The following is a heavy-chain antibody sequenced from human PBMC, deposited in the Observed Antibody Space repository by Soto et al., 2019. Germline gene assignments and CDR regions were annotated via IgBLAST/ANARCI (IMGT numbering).Heavy chain of an antibody. CDR2: ISAYNGNT. CDR3: ARDQATVTRSYYYGMDV. CDR1: GYTFTSYG. J-gene: IGHJ6*02. D-gene: IGHD4-4*01. V-gene: IGHV1-18*01. Sequence: GASVKVSCKASGYTFTSYGISWVRQAPGQGLEWMGWISAYNGNTNYAQKLQGRVTMTTDTSTSTAYMELRSLRSDDTAVYYCARDQATVTRSYYYGMDVWGRGTTVTVSS.